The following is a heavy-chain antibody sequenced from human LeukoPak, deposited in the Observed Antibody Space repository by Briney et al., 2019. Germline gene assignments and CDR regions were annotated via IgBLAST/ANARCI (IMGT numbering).Heavy chain of an antibody. D-gene: IGHD2-15*01. V-gene: IGHV6-1*01. Sequence: SQTLSLTCAISGDSVSRFNGAWNSVSQSRSRGLGWLRRTYYRSKWYNDYVESMKGRITISPDTSKNQFSLHLNSVTPEDTAVYYCARDLGNTGWYTFDYWGQGTLVTVSS. CDR1: GDSVSRFNGA. J-gene: IGHJ4*02. CDR2: TYYRSKWYN. CDR3: ARDLGNTGWYTFDY.